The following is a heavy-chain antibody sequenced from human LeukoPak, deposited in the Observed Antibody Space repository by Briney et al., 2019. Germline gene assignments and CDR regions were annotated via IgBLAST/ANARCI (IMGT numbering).Heavy chain of an antibody. J-gene: IGHJ4*02. CDR1: GFTFSVYF. V-gene: IGHV3-23*01. CDR2: ILASGSPT. D-gene: IGHD2-8*01. Sequence: GGSLRLSCAASGFTFSVYFMGWVRQAPGKGLQWVANILASGSPTYYADSVKGRFIISRDNSKNTVYLQMNSLRVEDTAIYYCAKDLRPDGVDNFDHWGQGILVTVSS. CDR3: AKDLRPDGVDNFDH.